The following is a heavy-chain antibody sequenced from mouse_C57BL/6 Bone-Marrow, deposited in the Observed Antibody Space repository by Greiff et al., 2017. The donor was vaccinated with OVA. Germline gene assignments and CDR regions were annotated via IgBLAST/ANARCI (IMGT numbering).Heavy chain of an antibody. J-gene: IGHJ2*01. CDR1: GYTFTDYS. CDR3: ARDEGSTYYFDY. Sequence: VQLKQSGPELVKPGASVKISCKASGYTFTDYSINWVNQRPGQGLEWIGWIFPGSGSTYYNETFKSKATLTVDNSSSTAYMQLSSLTSEDSAVYYCARDEGSTYYFDYWGQGTTLTVSS. V-gene: IGHV1-75*01. D-gene: IGHD3-3*01. CDR2: IFPGSGST.